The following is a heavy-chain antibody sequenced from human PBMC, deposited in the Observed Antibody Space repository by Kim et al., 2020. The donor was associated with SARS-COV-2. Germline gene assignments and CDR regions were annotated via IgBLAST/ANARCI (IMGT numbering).Heavy chain of an antibody. Sequence: ASVKVSCKASAYTFTSYDINWVRQATGQGLEWMGWMNPNSGNTGYAQKFQGRVTMTRNTSISTAYMELSSLRSEDTAVYYCAGGPAWRGFASSYYFDSWGQGALVTVSS. V-gene: IGHV1-8*01. CDR2: MNPNSGNT. CDR3: AGGPAWRGFASSYYFDS. J-gene: IGHJ4*02. CDR1: AYTFTSYD. D-gene: IGHD3-10*01.